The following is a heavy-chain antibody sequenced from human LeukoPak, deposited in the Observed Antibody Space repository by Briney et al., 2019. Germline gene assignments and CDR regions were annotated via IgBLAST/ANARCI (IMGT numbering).Heavy chain of an antibody. CDR3: ARGGYYGSGNDFRFDP. CDR1: GFTFSTYG. J-gene: IGHJ5*02. CDR2: IYYSGST. Sequence: PGGSLRLSCVASGFTFSTYGMHWIRQPPGKGLEWIGSIYYSGSTNYNPSLKSRVTISVDTSKNQFSLKLSSVTAADTAVYYCARGGYYGSGNDFRFDPWGQGTLVTVSS. D-gene: IGHD3-10*01. V-gene: IGHV4-59*01.